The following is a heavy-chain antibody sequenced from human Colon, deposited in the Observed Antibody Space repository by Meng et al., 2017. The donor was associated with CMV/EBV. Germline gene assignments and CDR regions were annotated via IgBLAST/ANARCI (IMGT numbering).Heavy chain of an antibody. CDR1: GGTFSSYS. Sequence: VSCKASGGTFSSYSISWVRQAPEQGLERIGRIITILGIANYEQKFQGRVTITEDKSTRTAYMEMSSLRSEDTAVYYCARERYGPQDYWGQGTLVTVSS. D-gene: IGHD1-14*01. J-gene: IGHJ4*02. CDR3: ARERYGPQDY. V-gene: IGHV1-69*04. CDR2: IITILGIA.